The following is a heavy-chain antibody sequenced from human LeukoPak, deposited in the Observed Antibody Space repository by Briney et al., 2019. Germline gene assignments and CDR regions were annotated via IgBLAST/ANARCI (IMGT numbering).Heavy chain of an antibody. CDR2: IIPIFGIA. CDR1: GGTFSSYA. CDR3: ARTHGYYTGAFDI. V-gene: IGHV1-69*04. J-gene: IGHJ3*02. D-gene: IGHD2-8*01. Sequence: SVKVSCKASGGTFSSYAISWVRQAPGQGLEWMGRIIPIFGIANYAQKFQGRVTLTADKSTSTAYMELSSLRSEDTAVYYCARTHGYYTGAFDIWGQGTMVTVSS.